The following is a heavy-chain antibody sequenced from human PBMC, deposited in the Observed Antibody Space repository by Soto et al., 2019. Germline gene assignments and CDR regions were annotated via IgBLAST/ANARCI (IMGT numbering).Heavy chain of an antibody. CDR2: INHSGST. CDR1: GGSFSGYY. J-gene: IGHJ4*02. CDR3: ARGGGRIFDY. V-gene: IGHV4-34*01. D-gene: IGHD3-16*01. Sequence: QVQLQQWGPGLLKPSETLSLTCAVYGGSFSGYYWNWIRQPPGKGLGWIGEINHSGSTNYNPSLKSRVTLSVDTSKTPFYLNLSSVTAADTAVYYCARGGGRIFDYWGQGTLVTVSS.